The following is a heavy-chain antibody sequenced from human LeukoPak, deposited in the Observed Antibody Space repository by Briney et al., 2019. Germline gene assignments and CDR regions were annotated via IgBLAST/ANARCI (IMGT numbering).Heavy chain of an antibody. CDR1: GGTFSSYA. J-gene: IGHJ3*02. Sequence: ASVKVSCKASGGTFSSYAISWVRQAPGQGLEWMGGIIPIFGTANYAQKLQGRVTMTTDTSTSTAYMELRSLRSDDTAVYYCARDYCSGGSCYSPSAFDIWGQGTMVTVSS. CDR2: IIPIFGTA. CDR3: ARDYCSGGSCYSPSAFDI. V-gene: IGHV1-69*05. D-gene: IGHD2-15*01.